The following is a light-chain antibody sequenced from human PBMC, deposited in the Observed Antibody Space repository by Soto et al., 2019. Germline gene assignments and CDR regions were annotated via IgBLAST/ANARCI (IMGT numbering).Light chain of an antibody. V-gene: IGKV3-20*01. J-gene: IGKJ5*01. CDR3: QQYGSSGT. Sequence: EVVLAQSPGTLSLSPGERATLSCGASQSVSNNYLAWYQRKPGQAPRLLLYGASNRATGIPDRFSGSGSGTDFTLTISRLEPEDFAVYYCQQYGSSGTFGQGTRREIK. CDR1: QSVSNNY. CDR2: GAS.